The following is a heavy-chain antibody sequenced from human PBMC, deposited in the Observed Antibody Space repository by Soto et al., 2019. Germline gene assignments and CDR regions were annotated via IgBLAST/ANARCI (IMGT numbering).Heavy chain of an antibody. CDR2: IYYSGSI. J-gene: IGHJ4*02. CDR3: AKSLWDPSGWKTDY. D-gene: IGHD6-19*01. V-gene: IGHV4-59*01. CDR1: GDSISSLY. Sequence: QVQLQESGPGLVKPSETLSLTCTVSGDSISSLYWSWIRQPPGKGLEWIGYIYYSGSINYNPSLKSRVTISVDPSKNQFSLRLSSVTAADTAVYYCAKSLWDPSGWKTDYWGQGTLVTVSS.